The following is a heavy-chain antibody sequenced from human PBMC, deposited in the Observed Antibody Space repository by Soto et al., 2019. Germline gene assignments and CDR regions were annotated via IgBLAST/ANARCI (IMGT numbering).Heavy chain of an antibody. CDR1: GGSFSGYY. V-gene: IGHV4-34*01. CDR2: INHSGST. CDR3: ARGSGWSVVYFDY. D-gene: IGHD6-19*01. J-gene: IGHJ4*02. Sequence: QVQLQQWGAGLLKPSGTLSLTCAVYGGSFSGYYWSWIRQPPGKGLEWIGEINHSGSTNYNPSLKSRVTISVDTSKNQFSLKLSSVTAADTAVYYCARGSGWSVVYFDYWGQGTLVTVSS.